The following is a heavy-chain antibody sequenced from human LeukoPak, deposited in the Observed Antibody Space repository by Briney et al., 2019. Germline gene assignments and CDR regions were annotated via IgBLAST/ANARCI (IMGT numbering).Heavy chain of an antibody. Sequence: GRSLRLSCAASGFTFSSYGMHWVRQAPGKGPEWVAVISYDGSNKYHADSVKGRFTISRDNSKNTLYLQMNSLTAEDTAVYYCAKERSSGWYYFHYWGQGTLVTVSS. CDR1: GFTFSSYG. D-gene: IGHD6-19*01. J-gene: IGHJ4*02. V-gene: IGHV3-30*18. CDR3: AKERSSGWYYFHY. CDR2: ISYDGSNK.